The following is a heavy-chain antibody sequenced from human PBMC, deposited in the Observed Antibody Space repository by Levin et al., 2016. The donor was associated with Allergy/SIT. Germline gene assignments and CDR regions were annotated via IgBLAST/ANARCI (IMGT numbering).Heavy chain of an antibody. Sequence: GGSLRLSCAASGFTFSSLWMSWVRQAPGKGLEWVANIKQDGSETYYVDSVKGRFTISRDNAKNSLYLQMNSLRAEDTAVYYCARRGYSGHDWYGYWGQGTLVTVSS. CDR2: IKQDGSET. D-gene: IGHD5-12*01. J-gene: IGHJ4*02. V-gene: IGHV3-7*01. CDR1: GFTFSSLW. CDR3: ARRGYSGHDWYGY.